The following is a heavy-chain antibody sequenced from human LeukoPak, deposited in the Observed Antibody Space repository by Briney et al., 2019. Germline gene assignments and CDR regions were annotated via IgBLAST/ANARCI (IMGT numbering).Heavy chain of an antibody. V-gene: IGHV3-15*01. J-gene: IGHJ5*02. CDR3: TSHAAFDP. CDR1: GFTFSSHW. CDR2: IKSKNVGGTT. Sequence: GGSLRLSCAAPGFTFSSHWMHWVRQAPGKGLVWVGRIKSKNVGGTTDYAAPVKGRFTISRDDSKNTVYLQMNSLKIEDTAVYYCTSHAAFDPWGQGTLVTVSS.